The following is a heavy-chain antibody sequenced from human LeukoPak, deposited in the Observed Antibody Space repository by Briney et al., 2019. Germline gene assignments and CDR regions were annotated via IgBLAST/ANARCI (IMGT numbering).Heavy chain of an antibody. CDR1: GFTFSSYG. D-gene: IGHD2-15*01. J-gene: IGHJ4*02. CDR3: AKDPSRYCSGGSCYGIDY. CDR2: ISYDGSNK. V-gene: IGHV3-30*18. Sequence: GRSLRLSCAASGFTFSSYGMHWVRQAPGKGLEWVAVISYDGSNKYYADSVKGRFTISRDNSKNTLYLQMSSLRAEDTAVYYCAKDPSRYCSGGSCYGIDYWGQGTLVTVSS.